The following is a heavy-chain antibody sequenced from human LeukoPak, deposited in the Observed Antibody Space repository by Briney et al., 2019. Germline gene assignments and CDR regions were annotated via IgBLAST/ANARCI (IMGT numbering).Heavy chain of an antibody. CDR1: GFTFSSYW. V-gene: IGHV3-74*01. J-gene: IGHJ5*02. Sequence: GGSLRLSCAASGFTFSSYWMHWVRQAPGRGLVWVSRINSDGSSTSYADSVKGRFTISRDNAKNSLYLQMNSLRAEDTALYHCARGPTYYYDSSWFDPWGQGTLVTVSS. D-gene: IGHD3-22*01. CDR2: INSDGSST. CDR3: ARGPTYYYDSSWFDP.